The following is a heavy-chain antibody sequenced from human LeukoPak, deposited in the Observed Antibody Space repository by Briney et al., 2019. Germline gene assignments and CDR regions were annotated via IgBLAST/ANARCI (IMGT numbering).Heavy chain of an antibody. CDR3: AKSPRVYDYVWGSYFDY. CDR2: ISYDGSNK. D-gene: IGHD3-16*01. CDR1: GFTFSSYA. V-gene: IGHV3-30*04. J-gene: IGHJ4*02. Sequence: PGGSLRLSCAASGFTFSSYAMHWVRQAPGKGLEWVAVISYDGSNKYYADSVKGRFTISRDNSKNTLYLQMNSLRAEDTAVYYCAKSPRVYDYVWGSYFDYWGQGTLVTVSS.